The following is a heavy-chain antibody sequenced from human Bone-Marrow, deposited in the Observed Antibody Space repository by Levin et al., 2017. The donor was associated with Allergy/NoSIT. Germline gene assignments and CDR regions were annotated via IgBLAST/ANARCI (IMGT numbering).Heavy chain of an antibody. CDR2: IIPMLGIT. J-gene: IGHJ5*02. CDR3: ARDREQNWFDP. V-gene: IGHV1-69*04. Sequence: PGESLKISCKASGGSFSSSAFSWVRQAPGQGLEWMGRIIPMLGITNFAPNFKDRVTFTTDNSATTAYMELSSLRPDDTAVYFCARDREQNWFDPWGQGTLVTVSS. CDR1: GGSFSSSA. D-gene: IGHD1-26*01.